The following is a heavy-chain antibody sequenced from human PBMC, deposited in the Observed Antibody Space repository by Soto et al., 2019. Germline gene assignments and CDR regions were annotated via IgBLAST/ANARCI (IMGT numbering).Heavy chain of an antibody. D-gene: IGHD4-17*01. CDR2: IWYDGSNK. J-gene: IGHJ4*02. CDR1: GFTFSSYG. CDR3: ARERSDYGDYLDY. V-gene: IGHV3-33*01. Sequence: PGGSLRLSCAASGFTFSSYGMHWVRQAPGKGLEWVAVIWYDGSNKYYADSVKGRFTISRDNSKNTLYLQMNSLRAEDTAVYYCARERSDYGDYLDYWGQGTLVTVSS.